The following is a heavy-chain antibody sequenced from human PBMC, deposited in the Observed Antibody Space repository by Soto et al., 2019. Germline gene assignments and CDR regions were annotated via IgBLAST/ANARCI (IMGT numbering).Heavy chain of an antibody. CDR2: IYPGDSDT. J-gene: IGHJ6*02. D-gene: IGHD6-6*01. CDR3: ARHRRYSSSSGDYYYYYGMDV. V-gene: IGHV5-51*01. CDR1: GYSFTSYW. Sequence: GESLKISCKGSGYSFTSYWIGWVRQMPGKGLEWMGIIYPGDSDTRYSPSFQGQVTISADKSISTAYLQWSSLKASDTAMYYCARHRRYSSSSGDYYYYYGMDVWGQGTTVTV.